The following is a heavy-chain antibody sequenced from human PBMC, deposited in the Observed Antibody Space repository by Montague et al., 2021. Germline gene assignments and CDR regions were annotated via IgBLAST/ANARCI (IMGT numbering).Heavy chain of an antibody. CDR1: GDSISSKGNS. J-gene: IGHJ6*03. CDR2: LDYSGTT. V-gene: IGHV4-39*01. CDR3: ARHRSRHHTMAFVASDHYSYIDV. D-gene: IGHD3-10*01. Sequence: SETLSLTCSVSGDSISSKGNSWGWIRQPPGKGLEWIGVLDYSGTTYYSPSLRSRVTISVDTSKSQFSLKVTAVTAADTAVYYCARHRSRHHTMAFVASDHYSYIDVWGTGTTVADSS.